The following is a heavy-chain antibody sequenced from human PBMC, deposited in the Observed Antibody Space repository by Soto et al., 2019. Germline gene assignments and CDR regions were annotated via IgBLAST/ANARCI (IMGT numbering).Heavy chain of an antibody. CDR1: GGTFSSYA. V-gene: IGHV1-69*13. Sequence: ASVKVSCKASGGTFSSYAISWVRQAPGQGLEWMGGIIPIFGTANYAQKFQGRVTITADESTSTAYMELSSLRSEDTAVYYCARGTFMITFGGPQHQYYFDYWGQGTLVTVSS. D-gene: IGHD3-16*01. J-gene: IGHJ4*02. CDR2: IIPIFGTA. CDR3: ARGTFMITFGGPQHQYYFDY.